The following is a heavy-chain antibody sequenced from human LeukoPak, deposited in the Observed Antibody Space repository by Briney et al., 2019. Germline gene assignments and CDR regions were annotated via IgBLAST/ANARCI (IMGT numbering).Heavy chain of an antibody. CDR3: ARDLYYGMDV. Sequence: TGGSLRLSCAASGFTFSNYEFNWVRQAPGKGLEWVSYISSSGRNIYYADSVKGRFTISRDNAKNSLYLQMNSLRAEDTAVYYCARDLYYGMDVWGQGTTVTVSS. CDR2: ISSSGRNI. V-gene: IGHV3-48*03. CDR1: GFTFSNYE. J-gene: IGHJ6*02.